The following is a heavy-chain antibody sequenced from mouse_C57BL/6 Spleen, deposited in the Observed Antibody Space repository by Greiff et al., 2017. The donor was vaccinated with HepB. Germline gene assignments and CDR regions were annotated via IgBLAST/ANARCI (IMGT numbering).Heavy chain of an antibody. D-gene: IGHD4-1*01. CDR2: MSYSGST. CDR1: GYSITSGYD. CDR3: ARGTLTGTLFDY. Sequence: DVKLQESGPGMVKPSQSLSLTCTVTGYSITSGYDWHWIRHFPGNKLEWMGYMSYSGSTNYNPSLKSRISITHDTSKNHFFLKLNSVTTEDTATYYCARGTLTGTLFDYWGQGTTLTVSS. J-gene: IGHJ2*01. V-gene: IGHV3-1*01.